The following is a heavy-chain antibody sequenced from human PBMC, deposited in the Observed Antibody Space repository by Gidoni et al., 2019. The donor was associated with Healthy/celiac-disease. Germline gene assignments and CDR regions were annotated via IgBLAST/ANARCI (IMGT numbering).Heavy chain of an antibody. CDR2: ISSSSSYI. CDR1: GFTFSSYS. V-gene: IGHV3-21*01. CDR3: ARDTTVTTLSHGMDV. J-gene: IGHJ6*02. D-gene: IGHD4-17*01. Sequence: EVQLVESGGGLVKPGGSLRLSCAASGFTFSSYSMNWVRQAPGKGLEWVSSISSSSSYIYYADSVKGRFTISRDNAKNSLYLQMNSLRAEDTAVYYCARDTTVTTLSHGMDVWGQGTTVTVSS.